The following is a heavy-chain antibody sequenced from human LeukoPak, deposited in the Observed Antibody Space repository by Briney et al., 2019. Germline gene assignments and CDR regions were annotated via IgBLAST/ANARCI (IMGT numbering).Heavy chain of an antibody. D-gene: IGHD1-26*01. CDR1: GFTFSSYS. V-gene: IGHV3-48*01. CDR3: ATQWELHPAF. Sequence: AGGSLRLSCAASGFTFSSYSMNWVRQAPGKGLEWVSYITRSSSARHYADSVKGRFTISRHNAKNSLYLQMNNLRAEDTAVYYCATQWELHPAFWGQGTLVTVSS. J-gene: IGHJ4*02. CDR2: ITRSSSAR.